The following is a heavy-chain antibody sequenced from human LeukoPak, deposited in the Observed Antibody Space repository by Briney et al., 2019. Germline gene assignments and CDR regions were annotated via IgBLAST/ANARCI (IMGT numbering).Heavy chain of an antibody. J-gene: IGHJ4*02. CDR3: ARDRLYRRHSYGFDY. Sequence: GRSLRLSCAASGFTFSSYAMHWVRQAPGKGLEWVAVISYDGSNKYYTDSVKGRFTISRDNSKNTLYLQMNSLRAEDTAVYYCARDRLYRRHSYGFDYWGQGTLVTVSS. CDR2: ISYDGSNK. D-gene: IGHD5-18*01. CDR1: GFTFSSYA. V-gene: IGHV3-30-3*01.